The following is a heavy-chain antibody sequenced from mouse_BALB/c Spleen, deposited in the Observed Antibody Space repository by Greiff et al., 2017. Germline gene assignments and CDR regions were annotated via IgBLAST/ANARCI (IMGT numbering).Heavy chain of an antibody. CDR2: ISNGGGST. Sequence: EVKLVESGGGLVQPGGSLKLSCAASGFTFSSYTMSWVRQTPEKRLEWVAYISNGGGSTYYPDTVKGRFTISRDNAKNTLYLQMSSLKSEDTAMYYCARQGGWVRDAMDYWGQGTSVTVSS. CDR3: ARQGGWVRDAMDY. CDR1: GFTFSSYT. V-gene: IGHV5-12-2*01. J-gene: IGHJ4*01. D-gene: IGHD2-1*01.